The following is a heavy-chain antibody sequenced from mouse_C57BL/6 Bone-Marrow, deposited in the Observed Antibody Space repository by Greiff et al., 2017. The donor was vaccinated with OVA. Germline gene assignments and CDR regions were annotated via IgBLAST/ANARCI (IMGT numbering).Heavy chain of an antibody. V-gene: IGHV1-69*01. CDR2: IDPSDSYT. CDR3: ARGAAQGYYAMDY. Sequence: QVQLQQPGAELVMPGASVKLSCTASGYTFTSYWMHWGEQRPGQGLEWIGEIDPSDSYTNYNQKFKGKSTLTVDKSSSTAYMQLSSLTSEDSAVYYCARGAAQGYYAMDYWGQGTSVTVSS. CDR1: GYTFTSYW. D-gene: IGHD3-2*02. J-gene: IGHJ4*01.